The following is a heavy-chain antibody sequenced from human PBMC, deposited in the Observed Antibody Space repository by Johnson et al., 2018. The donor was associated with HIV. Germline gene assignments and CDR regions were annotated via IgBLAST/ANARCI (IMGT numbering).Heavy chain of an antibody. J-gene: IGHJ3*02. D-gene: IGHD3-22*01. V-gene: IGHV3-20*04. Sequence: VQLVESGGGVVRPGGSLRLSCVASGFTFDEYDMIWVRQGPGKGLESVCGITWNGGGTGYADSVKVLFPHDRGNAKNSLYLQMDSLRHEDTAFYYCARATYYYDTSGYLTRPGAFDIWGQGTMVTVSS. CDR3: ARATYYYDTSGYLTRPGAFDI. CDR1: GFTFDEYD. CDR2: ITWNGGGT.